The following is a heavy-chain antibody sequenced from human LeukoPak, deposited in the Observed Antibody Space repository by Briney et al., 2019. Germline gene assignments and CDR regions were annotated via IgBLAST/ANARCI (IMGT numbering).Heavy chain of an antibody. CDR1: GFTFDDYA. Sequence: GRSLRLSCAASGFTFDDYAMHWVRQAPGKGLEWVSSVSHSSSYIYYADSVKGRFTISRDNAKNSLYLQMNSLRAEDAAVYYCARDSEGYQLLKGFDYWGQGTLVTVSS. V-gene: IGHV3-21*01. CDR3: ARDSEGYQLLKGFDY. CDR2: VSHSSSYI. D-gene: IGHD2-2*01. J-gene: IGHJ4*02.